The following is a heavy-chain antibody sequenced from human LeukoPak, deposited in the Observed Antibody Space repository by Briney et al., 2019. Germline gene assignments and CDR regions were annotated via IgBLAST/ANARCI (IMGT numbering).Heavy chain of an antibody. Sequence: SVKVSCKASGGTFSSYAISWVRQAPGQGLEWMGGIIPIFGTANYAQKFQGRVTITAGESTSTAYMELSSLRSEDTAVYYCARDRLRLGGILSSGWFDPWGQGTLVTVSS. CDR3: ARDRLRLGGILSSGWFDP. CDR1: GGTFSSYA. V-gene: IGHV1-69*13. CDR2: IIPIFGTA. D-gene: IGHD3-16*01. J-gene: IGHJ5*02.